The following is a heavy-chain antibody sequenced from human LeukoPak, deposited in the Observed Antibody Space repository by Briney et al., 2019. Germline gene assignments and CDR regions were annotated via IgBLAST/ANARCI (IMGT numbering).Heavy chain of an antibody. V-gene: IGHV3-48*03. CDR1: GFTFSSNA. Sequence: PGGSLRLSCAASGFTFSSNAMSWVRQAPGKGLEWVSYISSSGSTIYYADSVKGRFTISRDNAKNSLYLQMNSLRAEDTAVYYCARDHIAAAGYYYYGMDVWGQGTTVTVSS. D-gene: IGHD6-13*01. CDR3: ARDHIAAAGYYYYGMDV. CDR2: ISSSGSTI. J-gene: IGHJ6*02.